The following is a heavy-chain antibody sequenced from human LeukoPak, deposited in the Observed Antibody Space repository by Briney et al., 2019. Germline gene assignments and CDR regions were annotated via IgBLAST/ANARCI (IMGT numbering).Heavy chain of an antibody. V-gene: IGHV4-38-2*02. CDR1: NYSISNSLY. Sequence: SETPSLTCSGSNYSISNSLYWGWLRQPPGKGLEWIGSIYRSGSTFYNPSLKSRVTISLDTSKNQFSLKLSSVTAADTAVYFCARGTYGYYMDVWGKGTTVTVSS. D-gene: IGHD4-17*01. CDR2: IYRSGST. CDR3: ARGTYGYYMDV. J-gene: IGHJ6*03.